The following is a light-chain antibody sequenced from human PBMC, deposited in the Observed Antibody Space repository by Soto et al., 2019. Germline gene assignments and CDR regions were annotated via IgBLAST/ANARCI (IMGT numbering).Light chain of an antibody. J-gene: IGLJ2*01. CDR1: SSDVGRYNY. V-gene: IGLV2-14*01. CDR3: SSYTSSSTL. CDR2: DVS. Sequence: QSAMTQPASVSGSPGQSITMSCTGTSSDVGRYNYVSWYQQHPGKAPKLMIYDVSNRPSGVSNRFSGSKSGNTASLTISGHQAEDEADYYCSSYTSSSTLFGGGTKLTVL.